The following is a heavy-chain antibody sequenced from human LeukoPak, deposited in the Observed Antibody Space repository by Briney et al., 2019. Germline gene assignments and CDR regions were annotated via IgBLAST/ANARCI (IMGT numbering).Heavy chain of an antibody. J-gene: IGHJ4*02. Sequence: YPGRSLRLSCAASGFTFSTYGMHWVRQAPGKGLEGGAVIWYDGGSKYYAHSVKGRFTITRDNSKNKLYLQMNSLRAEDTAVYYCARERNGDYPLLYWGQGSLVTVSS. V-gene: IGHV3-33*01. CDR3: ARERNGDYPLLY. CDR1: GFTFSTYG. D-gene: IGHD4-17*01. CDR2: IWYDGGSK.